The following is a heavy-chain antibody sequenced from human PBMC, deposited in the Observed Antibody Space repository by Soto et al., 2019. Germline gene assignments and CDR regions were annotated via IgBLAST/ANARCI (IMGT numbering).Heavy chain of an antibody. J-gene: IGHJ4*02. CDR2: IWYDGSNK. Sequence: QVQLVESGGGVVQPGRSLRLSCAASGFTFSTYGMHWVRQAPGKGLEWVAVIWYDGSNKYYADSVKGRFTISRDNSKNTLYLQMNSLRAEDTAVYYCARDSVLETGEDYWGQGTLVTVSS. D-gene: IGHD3-10*01. CDR3: ARDSVLETGEDY. CDR1: GFTFSTYG. V-gene: IGHV3-33*01.